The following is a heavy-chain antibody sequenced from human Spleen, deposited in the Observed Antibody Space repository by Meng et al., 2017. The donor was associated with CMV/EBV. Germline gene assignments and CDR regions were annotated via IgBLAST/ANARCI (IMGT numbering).Heavy chain of an antibody. V-gene: IGHV4-39*01. D-gene: IGHD3-10*01. CDR1: GGSIRSSSYY. CDR2: IYYSGKT. J-gene: IGHJ5*02. Sequence: SETLSLTCTVSGGSIRSSSYYWGWIRQPPGKGLEWIGSIYYSGKTYYNPSLKSRVTIFVDRSKNQFSLQPTSVTAADTAVYYCATQYYYGSGGFYPFDPWGQGTLVTVSS. CDR3: ATQYYYGSGGFYPFDP.